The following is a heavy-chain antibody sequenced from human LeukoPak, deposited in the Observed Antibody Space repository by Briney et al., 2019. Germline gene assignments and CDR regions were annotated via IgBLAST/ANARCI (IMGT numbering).Heavy chain of an antibody. V-gene: IGHV3-48*03. CDR3: VKDHGWLLYS. J-gene: IGHJ4*02. CDR1: GFTFSSYE. Sequence: GGSLRLSCAASGFTFSSYEMNWVRQAPGKGLEWVSYISSGGSTIYYADSVRGRFTISRDNAKNSLYLQMNSLRADDTAVYYCVKDHGWLLYSWGQGTLVTVSS. CDR2: ISSGGSTI. D-gene: IGHD3-9*01.